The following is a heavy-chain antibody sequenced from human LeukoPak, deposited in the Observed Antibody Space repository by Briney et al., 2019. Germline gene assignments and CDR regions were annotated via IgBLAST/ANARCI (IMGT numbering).Heavy chain of an antibody. J-gene: IGHJ6*03. CDR3: ARDMDFWTGGLYYYYLDV. V-gene: IGHV3-21*01. CDR2: ISSSSSYI. D-gene: IGHD3/OR15-3a*01. Sequence: GGSLRLSCAASGFTFSSYIMNWVRQAPGKGLEWVSSISSSSSYIYYADSVKGRFTISRDNAKNSLYLQMNSLRAEDTAVYYCARDMDFWTGGLYYYYLDVWGKGTTVTVSS. CDR1: GFTFSSYI.